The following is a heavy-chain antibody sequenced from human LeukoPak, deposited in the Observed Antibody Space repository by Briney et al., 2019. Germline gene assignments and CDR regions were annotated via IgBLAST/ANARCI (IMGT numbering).Heavy chain of an antibody. CDR1: GFTFSSHG. V-gene: IGHV3-23*01. CDR2: VTGSGGTT. J-gene: IGHJ6*04. Sequence: GGTLRLSCAASGFTFSSHGMNWVRQAPGKGLEWVSGVTGSGGTTYYADSVKGRFTVSRDNSKNTLYLQMNSLRAEDTAVYYCAELGITMIGGVWGKGTTVTISS. D-gene: IGHD3-10*02. CDR3: AELGITMIGGV.